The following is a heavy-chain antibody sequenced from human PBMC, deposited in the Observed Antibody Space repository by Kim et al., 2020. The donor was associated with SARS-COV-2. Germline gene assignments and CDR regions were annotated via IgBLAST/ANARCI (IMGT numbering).Heavy chain of an antibody. CDR3: ATGGYYDSSGYYHPSTFDY. J-gene: IGHJ4*02. V-gene: IGHV5-51*01. CDR1: GYSFTSYW. D-gene: IGHD3-22*01. CDR2: IYPGDSDT. Sequence: GESLKISCKGSGYSFTSYWIGWVRQMPGKGLEWMGIIYPGDSDTRYSPSFQGQVTISADKSISTAYLQWSSLKASDTAMYYCATGGYYDSSGYYHPSTFDYWGQGTLVTVSS.